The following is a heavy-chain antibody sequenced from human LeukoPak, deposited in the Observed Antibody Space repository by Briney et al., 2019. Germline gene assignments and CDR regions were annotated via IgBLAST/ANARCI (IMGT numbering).Heavy chain of an antibody. J-gene: IGHJ6*03. CDR1: GYPFTGYY. V-gene: IGHV1-2*02. CDR3: ATGAPYGLRGVAYFYYMHV. CDR2: VNPRNGGT. Sequence: GASVKVSCKASGYPFTGYYVHWVRQAPGHGLEWMGWVNPRNGGTHSAQKFQGRVSMTGDTSITTAYMELTGLTSDDTAVYYCATGAPYGLRGVAYFYYMHVWGTGTTVTVSS. D-gene: IGHD3-10*01.